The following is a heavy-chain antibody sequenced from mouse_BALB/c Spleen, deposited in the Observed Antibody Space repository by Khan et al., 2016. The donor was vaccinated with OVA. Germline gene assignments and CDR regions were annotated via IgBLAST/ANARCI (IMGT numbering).Heavy chain of an antibody. Sequence: EVELVESGGDLVKPGGSLKLSCVASGFTFSSYAMSWLRQTPEKRLEWVATISSGGSYPYYPDSVKGRFTISRDNAKNTLYLQMSSLRSEDTAIYFCARVYFGYHDYWGQGTTLTVCS. V-gene: IGHV5-9-3*01. CDR3: ARVYFGYHDY. J-gene: IGHJ2*01. CDR2: ISSGGSYP. D-gene: IGHD2-2*01. CDR1: GFTFSSYA.